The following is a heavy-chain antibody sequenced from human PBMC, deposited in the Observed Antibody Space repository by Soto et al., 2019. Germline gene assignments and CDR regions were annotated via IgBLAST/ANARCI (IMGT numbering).Heavy chain of an antibody. CDR2: IYYSGST. CDR1: GGSISSYY. Sequence: SETLSLTCTVSGGSISSYYWSWIRQPPGKGLEWIGYIYYSGSTNYNPSLKSRVTISVDTSKNQFSLKLSSVTAADTAVYYCARVEGEWDLQNWFDPWGQGTLVTVSS. D-gene: IGHD1-26*01. J-gene: IGHJ5*02. V-gene: IGHV4-59*01. CDR3: ARVEGEWDLQNWFDP.